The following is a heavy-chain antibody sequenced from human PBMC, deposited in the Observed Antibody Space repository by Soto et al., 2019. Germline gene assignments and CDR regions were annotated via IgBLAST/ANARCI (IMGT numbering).Heavy chain of an antibody. D-gene: IGHD5-18*01. CDR3: ARDRPRGYGSTKYYYYGMDV. Sequence: GGSLRLSCGASGFTFSSYWMHWVRQAPGKGLVWVSRINSDGSSTSYADSVKGRFTISRDNAKNTLYLQMNSLRAEDTAVYYCARDRPRGYGSTKYYYYGMDVWGQGTTVTVSS. V-gene: IGHV3-74*01. CDR1: GFTFSSYW. J-gene: IGHJ6*02. CDR2: INSDGSST.